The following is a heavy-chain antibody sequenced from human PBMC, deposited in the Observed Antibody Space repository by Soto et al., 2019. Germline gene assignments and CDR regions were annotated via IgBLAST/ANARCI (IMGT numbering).Heavy chain of an antibody. CDR2: IYPGDSDT. CDR3: ERQEDVTGTGDYSYGF. Sequence: VESLKISCKGSCYSFTSYWIGWVRQMPGKGLEWMGIIYPGDSDTRYSPSFQGQVTISADKSISTAYLQWSSLKASDTAMYYCERQEDVTGTGDYSYGFWGQGTMVTVSS. V-gene: IGHV5-51*01. CDR1: CYSFTSYW. J-gene: IGHJ4*02. D-gene: IGHD1-20*01.